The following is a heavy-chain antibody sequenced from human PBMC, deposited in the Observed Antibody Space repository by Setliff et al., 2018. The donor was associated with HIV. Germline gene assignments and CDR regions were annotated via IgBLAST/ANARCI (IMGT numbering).Heavy chain of an antibody. CDR3: AKPLPTANGWHRVFDF. J-gene: IGHJ4*02. Sequence: ASVKVSCKASGYTFTTYAISWVRQAPGQGLEWMGWISTHNDDTDYAQKFQGRVTITADESTSTAYMELSSLRSEDTAVYYCAKPLPTANGWHRVFDFWGQGTSVTVSS. V-gene: IGHV1-18*01. CDR1: GYTFTTYA. D-gene: IGHD6-19*01. CDR2: ISTHNDDT.